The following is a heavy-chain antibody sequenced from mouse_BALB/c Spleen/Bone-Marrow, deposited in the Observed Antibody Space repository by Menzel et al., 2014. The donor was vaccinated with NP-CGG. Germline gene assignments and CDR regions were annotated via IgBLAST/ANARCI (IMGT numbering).Heavy chain of an antibody. CDR2: ISCYNGAT. J-gene: IGHJ4*01. CDR1: GYSFTGYY. CDR3: EKRGSPVVYYSLDF. Sequence: LVKTGASVKISCKASGYSFTGYYMHWVKQSHGKSLEWIGYISCYNGATSYNQNFKGKATFTVDTSSSTSYMQFNSLTSVNSAVYSFEKRGSPVVYYSLDFWGQGTSVTVSS. V-gene: IGHV1S34*01.